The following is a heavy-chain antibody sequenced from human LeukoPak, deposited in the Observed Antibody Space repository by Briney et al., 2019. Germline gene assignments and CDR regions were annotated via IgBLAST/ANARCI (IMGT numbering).Heavy chain of an antibody. D-gene: IGHD3-22*01. CDR1: GYTFTSYD. V-gene: IGHV1-8*03. CDR3: AKLTGYYYDSSGYYYADY. CDR2: MNPNSGNT. Sequence: ASVKVSCKASGYTFTSYDINWVRQATGQGLEWMGWMNPNSGNTGYAQKFQGRVTITRNTSISTAYMELSSLRSEDTAVYYCAKLTGYYYDSSGYYYADYWGQGTLVTVSS. J-gene: IGHJ4*02.